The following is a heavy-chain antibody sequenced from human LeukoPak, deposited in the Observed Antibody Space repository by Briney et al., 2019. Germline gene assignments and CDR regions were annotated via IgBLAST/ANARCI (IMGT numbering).Heavy chain of an antibody. J-gene: IGHJ5*02. CDR2: FDPEDGET. Sequence: GASVKVSCKVSGYTFTELSMHWVRQAPGKGLEWMGGFDPEDGETIYAQKFQGRVTMTEDTSTDTAYMELSSLRSEDTAVYYCATLTTSTWSIAARSGLGNWFDPWGQGTLVTVSS. V-gene: IGHV1-24*01. CDR1: GYTFTELS. CDR3: ATLTTSTWSIAARSGLGNWFDP. D-gene: IGHD6-6*01.